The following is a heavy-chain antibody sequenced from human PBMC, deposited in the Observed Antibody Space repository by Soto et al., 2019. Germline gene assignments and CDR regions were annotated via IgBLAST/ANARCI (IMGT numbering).Heavy chain of an antibody. V-gene: IGHV4-59*01. Sequence: SETLSLTCTVSGGSISSYYWSWIRQPPGKGLEWIGYIYYSGSTNYNPSLKSRVTKSVDASKNQFSLKLSSVTASDTAVYYCARAPRTTYFDYWGQGTLVTVS. J-gene: IGHJ4*02. CDR3: ARAPRTTYFDY. D-gene: IGHD2-2*01. CDR2: IYYSGST. CDR1: GGSISSYY.